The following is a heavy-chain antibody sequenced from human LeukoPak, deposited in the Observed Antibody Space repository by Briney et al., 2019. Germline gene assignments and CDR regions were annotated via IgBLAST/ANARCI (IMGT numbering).Heavy chain of an antibody. Sequence: LTGGSLILSCVGSGFTFSSCAMIWVRQTPGKGLEWVSVICGTGGTTYDADSVKGRFTISRDNSKNTLYLQMNSLRAEDTAVYYCVKSPLNLGYCSGGSCHYFDYWGQGTLVTVSS. J-gene: IGHJ4*02. D-gene: IGHD2-15*01. V-gene: IGHV3-23*01. CDR2: ICGTGGTT. CDR3: VKSPLNLGYCSGGSCHYFDY. CDR1: GFTFSSCA.